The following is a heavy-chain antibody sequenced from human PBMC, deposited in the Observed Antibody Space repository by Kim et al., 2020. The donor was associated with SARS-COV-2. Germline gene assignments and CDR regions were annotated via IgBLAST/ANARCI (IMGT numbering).Heavy chain of an antibody. CDR1: GFTFSSYA. V-gene: IGHV3-64*01. Sequence: GGSLRLSCAASGFTFSSYAMHWVRQAPGKGLEYVSAISSNGGSTYYANSVKGRFTISRDNSKNTLYLQMGSLRAEDMAVYYCAREGGYDFWSGYALYYYYGMDVWGQGTTVTVSS. J-gene: IGHJ6*02. CDR3: AREGGYDFWSGYALYYYYGMDV. D-gene: IGHD3-3*01. CDR2: ISSNGGST.